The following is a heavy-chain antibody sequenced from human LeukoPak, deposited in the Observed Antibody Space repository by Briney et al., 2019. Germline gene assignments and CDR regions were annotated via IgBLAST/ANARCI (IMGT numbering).Heavy chain of an antibody. D-gene: IGHD2-2*01. V-gene: IGHV4-59*01. CDR3: ARFGSVPAAKSRAFDI. J-gene: IGHJ3*02. Sequence: SETLSLTCTVSGASISSYYWTWIWQPPGKGLEWIGYIYYSGCTNYNPSLTSRVTISVDTSKNQLSLKLSSVTAADTAVYYCARFGSVPAAKSRAFDIWGQGTMVTVSS. CDR1: GASISSYY. CDR2: IYYSGCT.